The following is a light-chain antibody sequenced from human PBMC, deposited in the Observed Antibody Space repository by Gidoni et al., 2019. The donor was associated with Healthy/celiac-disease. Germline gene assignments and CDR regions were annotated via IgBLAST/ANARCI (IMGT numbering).Light chain of an antibody. CDR2: AAS. J-gene: IGKJ1*01. V-gene: IGKV1-39*01. CDR3: QQSYSTPPWT. Sequence: DIQITQSPSSLSASVGDSVTITCRASQSISSYLNWYQQKPGKAPKLLIYAASSLQSGVPSRFSGSGSGTDFTLTISSLQPEDFATYYCQQSYSTPPWTFGQGTKVEIK. CDR1: QSISSY.